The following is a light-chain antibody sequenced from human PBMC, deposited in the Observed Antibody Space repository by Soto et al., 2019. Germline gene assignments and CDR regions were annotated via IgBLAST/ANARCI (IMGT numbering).Light chain of an antibody. Sequence: IQMTQSPSSLSASVGDTVTVTCRASQGIRNYLNWFQQKPGKAPKRLISVASTLQSGVPSRFSGSGSGTEFTLTISSLQPEDSATYYCLQHNTYPYTFGQRTKLEIK. CDR3: LQHNTYPYT. V-gene: IGKV1-17*01. CDR1: QGIRNY. J-gene: IGKJ2*01. CDR2: VAS.